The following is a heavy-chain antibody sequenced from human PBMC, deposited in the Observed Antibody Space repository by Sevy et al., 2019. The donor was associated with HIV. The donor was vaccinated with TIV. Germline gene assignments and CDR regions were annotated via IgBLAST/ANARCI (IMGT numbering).Heavy chain of an antibody. Sequence: GGSLRLSCAASGFTFSDYYMNWVRQAPGKGLEWVSPISGRRSYINYADSGRGRFTMSRDNANNSVYLQMNSLRADDTAVYFCARDGGCSSTSCLLYFDAWGQGALVTVSS. CDR1: GFTFSDYY. J-gene: IGHJ4*02. CDR3: ARDGGCSSTSCLLYFDA. D-gene: IGHD2-2*01. CDR2: ISGRRSYI. V-gene: IGHV3-21*04.